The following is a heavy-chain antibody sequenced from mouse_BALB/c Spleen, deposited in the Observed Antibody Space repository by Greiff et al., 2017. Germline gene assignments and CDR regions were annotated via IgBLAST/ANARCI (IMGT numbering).Heavy chain of an antibody. CDR3: ARPMYGNYWYFDV. CDR2: INPSNGRT. CDR1: GYTFTSYW. V-gene: IGHV1S81*02. Sequence: QVQLQQPGAELVKPGASVKLSCKASGYTFTSYWMHWVTQRPGQGLEWIGEINPSNGRTNYNEKFKSKATLTVDKSSCTAYMQLGSLTSEYSAVYCCARPMYGNYWYFDVWGAGTTVTVSS. J-gene: IGHJ1*01. D-gene: IGHD2-10*02.